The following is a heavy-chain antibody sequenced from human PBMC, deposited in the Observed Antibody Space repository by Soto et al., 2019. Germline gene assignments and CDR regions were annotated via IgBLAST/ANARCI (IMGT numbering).Heavy chain of an antibody. D-gene: IGHD6-13*01. CDR1: GFTFSNAW. J-gene: IGHJ6*02. CDR3: TTFSCWSYYYYYGMDV. CDR2: IKSKTDGGTT. Sequence: EVQLVESGGGLVKPGGSLRLSCAASGFTFSNAWMNWVRQAPGKGLEWVGRIKSKTDGGTTDYAAPVKGRFTISRDDSENTLYLQMNSLKTEDTAVYYCTTFSCWSYYYYYGMDVWGQGTTVTVSS. V-gene: IGHV3-15*07.